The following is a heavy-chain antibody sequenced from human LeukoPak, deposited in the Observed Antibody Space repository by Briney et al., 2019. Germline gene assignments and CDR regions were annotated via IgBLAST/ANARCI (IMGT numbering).Heavy chain of an antibody. J-gene: IGHJ4*02. V-gene: IGHV3-23*01. D-gene: IGHD5-12*01. CDR1: GFTFRTYG. CDR2: ITGSGLNT. Sequence: PGGSLRLSCAASGFTFRTYGMTWVRQAPGKGLEWVSAITGSGLNTYYTDSVKGRFTISRDNSKNTLYLQMNSLRVEDTAVYYCAKGLRGHSDWGQGTPVTVSS. CDR3: AKGLRGHSD.